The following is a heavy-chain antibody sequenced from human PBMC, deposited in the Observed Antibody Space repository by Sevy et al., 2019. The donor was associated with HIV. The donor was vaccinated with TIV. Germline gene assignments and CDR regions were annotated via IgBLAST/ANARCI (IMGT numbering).Heavy chain of an antibody. CDR1: GGSISSSSYY. CDR2: IYYSGST. J-gene: IGHJ3*02. Sequence: SETLSLTCTVSGGSISSSSYYWGWIRQPPGKGLEWIGSIYYSGSTYYNPSLKSLVTISVDTSKDQFSLKLSSVTAADTAVYYCARHSTNYGGNSASAFDIWGQGTMVTVSS. CDR3: ARHSTNYGGNSASAFDI. D-gene: IGHD4-17*01. V-gene: IGHV4-39*01.